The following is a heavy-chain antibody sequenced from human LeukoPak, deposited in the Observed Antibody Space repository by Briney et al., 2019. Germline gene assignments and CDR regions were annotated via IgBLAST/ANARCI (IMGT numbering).Heavy chain of an antibody. Sequence: ASVKVSCKASGYTFTDYYLHWVRQAPGQGPEWMGSTNPNSGDTNYAQKFQGRVTMTRDTSIGTAYMELSRLTSDDTAVYYCARDIRYCSRTSCSVADYWGQGTLATVSS. V-gene: IGHV1-2*02. CDR1: GYTFTDYY. J-gene: IGHJ4*02. CDR2: TNPNSGDT. CDR3: ARDIRYCSRTSCSVADY. D-gene: IGHD2-2*01.